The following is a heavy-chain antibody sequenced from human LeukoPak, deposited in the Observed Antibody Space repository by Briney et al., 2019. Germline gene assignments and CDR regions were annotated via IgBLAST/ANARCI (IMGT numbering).Heavy chain of an antibody. CDR2: ISSSSSYI. J-gene: IGHJ3*02. V-gene: IGHV3-21*01. CDR3: ARVPYSGSYSDAFDI. Sequence: NTGGSLRLSCAASGFTFSSYSMNWVRQAPGKGLEWVSSISSSSSYIYYADSVKGRFTISRDNAKNSLYLQMNSLRAEDTAVYYCARVPYSGSYSDAFDIWGQGTMVTVSS. D-gene: IGHD1-26*01. CDR1: GFTFSSYS.